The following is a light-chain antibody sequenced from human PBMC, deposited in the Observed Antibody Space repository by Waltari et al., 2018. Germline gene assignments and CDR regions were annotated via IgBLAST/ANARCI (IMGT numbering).Light chain of an antibody. CDR3: QQYYSTPGPT. CDR2: WAS. J-gene: IGKJ4*01. CDR1: QSVLYSSNNKNY. V-gene: IGKV4-1*01. Sequence: DIVMTQSPDSLAVSLGERATINCKSSQSVLYSSNNKNYLAWYQQKPGQPPKLLIYWASTRESGVPDRFSGGGSGTDFTLTINSLQAEDVAVYYCQQYYSTPGPTFGGGTKVEIK.